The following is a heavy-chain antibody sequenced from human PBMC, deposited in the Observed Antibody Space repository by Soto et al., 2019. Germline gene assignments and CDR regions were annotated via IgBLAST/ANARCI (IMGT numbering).Heavy chain of an antibody. J-gene: IGHJ4*02. V-gene: IGHV2-5*02. D-gene: IGHD7-27*01. CDR3: EHKFSPGPFDY. CDR1: GFSLSSSRVG. CDR2: IYWDDDK. Sequence: PTLVNPTQTLTLTCTFTGFSLSSSRVGVGWIRQPPGKALEWLGIIYWDDDKRYSPSLKSRLTITKDTSKNQVVLTMTNMDPVDTATYYCEHKFSPGPFDYWGQGALVTVSS.